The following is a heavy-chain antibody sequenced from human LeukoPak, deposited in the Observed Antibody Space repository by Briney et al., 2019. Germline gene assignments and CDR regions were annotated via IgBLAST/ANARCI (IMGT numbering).Heavy chain of an antibody. J-gene: IGHJ6*03. CDR2: IYYSGNT. Sequence: SETLSLTCTVSGGSFSSSTYYWVGIRQPPGKGLEWIGNIYYSGNTYYNPSLNSRVTISVDTPKNQFSLKLSSVTAPATAVYYCARDPGAQHLTIVGYMDVWGKGTTVTVSS. CDR1: GGSFSSSTYY. CDR3: ARDPGAQHLTIVGYMDV. V-gene: IGHV4-39*07. D-gene: IGHD1-26*01.